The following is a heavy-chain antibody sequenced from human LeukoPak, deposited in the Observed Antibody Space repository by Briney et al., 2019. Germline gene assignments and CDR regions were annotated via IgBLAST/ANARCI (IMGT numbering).Heavy chain of an antibody. D-gene: IGHD5-12*01. CDR1: GFTFSSYW. J-gene: IGHJ6*02. CDR3: ARAIVATIRENYYYYGMDV. Sequence: GGSLRLSCAASGFTFSSYWMSWVRQAPGKGLEWVANIKQDGSEKYYVDSVKGRFTISRDNAKNSLYLQMNSLRAEDTAVYYCARAIVATIRENYYYYGMDVWGQGTTVTVSS. CDR2: IKQDGSEK. V-gene: IGHV3-7*01.